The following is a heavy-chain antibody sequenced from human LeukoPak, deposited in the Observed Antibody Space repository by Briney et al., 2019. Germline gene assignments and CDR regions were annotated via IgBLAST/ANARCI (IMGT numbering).Heavy chain of an antibody. Sequence: SGGSLRLSCAASGFTFSSYAMSWVRQAPGKGLEWVSAISGSGGSTYYADSVKGRFTISRDNSKNTLYLKMNSLRAEDTAVYYCAITPGYSYGLYYFDYWGQGTLVSVSS. CDR1: GFTFSSYA. V-gene: IGHV3-23*01. CDR2: ISGSGGST. D-gene: IGHD5-18*01. CDR3: AITPGYSYGLYYFDY. J-gene: IGHJ4*02.